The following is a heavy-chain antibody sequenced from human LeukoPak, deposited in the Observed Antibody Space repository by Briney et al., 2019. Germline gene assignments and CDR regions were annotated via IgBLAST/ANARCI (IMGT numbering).Heavy chain of an antibody. Sequence: GGSLRLSCAASGFTFSDYYMSWIRQAPGKGLEWVSYISSSSSTIYYADSVKGRFTISRDNAKNSLYLQMNSLRAEDTAVYYCAKCGSVFWSGYEGRGPDYWGQGTLVTVSS. J-gene: IGHJ4*02. D-gene: IGHD3-3*01. V-gene: IGHV3-11*04. CDR3: AKCGSVFWSGYEGRGPDY. CDR2: ISSSSSTI. CDR1: GFTFSDYY.